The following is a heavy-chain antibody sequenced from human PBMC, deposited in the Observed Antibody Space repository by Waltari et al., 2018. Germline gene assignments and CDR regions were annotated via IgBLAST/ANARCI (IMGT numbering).Heavy chain of an antibody. CDR3: AREGGYSGYE. J-gene: IGHJ4*02. CDR2: IIPIFGTA. Sequence: QVQLVQSGAEVKKPGSSVKVSCKASGGTFSSYAISWVRQAPGQGLEWMGRIIPIFGTANDAQKVQGRGTSTADKATSTAYMELSSLRSEDTAVYYCAREGGYSGYEWGQGTLVTVSS. D-gene: IGHD5-12*01. V-gene: IGHV1-69*13. CDR1: GGTFSSYA.